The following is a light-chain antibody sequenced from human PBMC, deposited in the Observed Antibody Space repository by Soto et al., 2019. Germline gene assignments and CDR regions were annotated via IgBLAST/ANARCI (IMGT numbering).Light chain of an antibody. CDR1: QGISTY. CDR3: QQSYSTTWT. Sequence: DIQMTQSPSSLSASVGDRVTITCRASQGISTYLNWYQQKPGKAPKLLIYAASSLQSGVPSRFSGSGPETDFTLTISSLQPEDFATYSCQQSYSTTWTFGQGTKVDIK. J-gene: IGKJ1*01. V-gene: IGKV1-39*01. CDR2: AAS.